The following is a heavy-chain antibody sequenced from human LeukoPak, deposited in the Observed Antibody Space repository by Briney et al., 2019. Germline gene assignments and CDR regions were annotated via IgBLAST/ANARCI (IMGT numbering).Heavy chain of an antibody. CDR2: IKQEESEK. J-gene: IGHJ4*02. V-gene: IGHV3-7*01. Sequence: PGGSLRLSCAASGFTFSSYWMSWVRQAPGKGLEWVAHIKQEESEKYYVDSLKGRFTISRENAKNSLYLQMNSLRAEDTAVYYCARDKIEGPTKLEFWGQGILVTVSS. CDR3: ARDKIEGPTKLEF. CDR1: GFTFSSYW. D-gene: IGHD1-1*01.